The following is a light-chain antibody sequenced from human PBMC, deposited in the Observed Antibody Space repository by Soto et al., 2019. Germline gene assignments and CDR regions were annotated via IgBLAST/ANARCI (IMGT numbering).Light chain of an antibody. Sequence: EIVLTQSPGTLSLSPGEGATLSCRASQSVSSSFLAWYQQKPGQAPRLLIYGASSRATGIPDRFSGSGSGTGLHLHISRLEAEDFAVYYCQQYDSSPYTFGQGTKLEIK. CDR3: QQYDSSPYT. CDR2: GAS. V-gene: IGKV3-20*01. J-gene: IGKJ2*01. CDR1: QSVSSSF.